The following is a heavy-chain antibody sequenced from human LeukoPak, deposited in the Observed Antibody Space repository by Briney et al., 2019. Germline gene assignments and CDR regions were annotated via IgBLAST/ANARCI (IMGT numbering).Heavy chain of an antibody. J-gene: IGHJ6*03. CDR2: IYYSGST. V-gene: IGHV4-61*01. CDR3: ARGNPHYYYYYYMDV. CDR1: GGSISSSSYY. Sequence: SETLSLTCTVSGGSISSSSYYWSWIRQPPGKGLEWIGYIYYSGSTNYNPSLKSRVTISVDTSKNQFSLKLSSVTAADTAVYYCARGNPHYYYYYYMDVWGKGTTVTISS.